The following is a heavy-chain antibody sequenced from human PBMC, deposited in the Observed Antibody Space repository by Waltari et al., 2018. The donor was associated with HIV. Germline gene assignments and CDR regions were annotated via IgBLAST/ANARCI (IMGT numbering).Heavy chain of an antibody. V-gene: IGHV3-7*01. J-gene: IGHJ4*02. CDR3: ARRRCTSTSCFFDY. CDR2: IKQDGSEK. CDR1: GFPFSNYW. Sequence: EVHLVESGGGLVQPGGSLRLSCAASGFPFSNYWISWVRLAPGKGLEWVANIKQDGSEKYYVDSVKGRFTISRDNAKNSLFLQMNSLRGEDTAVYYCARRRCTSTSCFFDYWGQGTLVTVS. D-gene: IGHD2-2*01.